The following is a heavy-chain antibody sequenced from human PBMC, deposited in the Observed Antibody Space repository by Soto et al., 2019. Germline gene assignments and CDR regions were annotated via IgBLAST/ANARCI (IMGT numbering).Heavy chain of an antibody. D-gene: IGHD5-18*01. CDR3: ARARGFSHGSNLPFDY. Sequence: QVQLVESGGGLVQPGRSLRLSCAASGFTFISYALHWVRQAPGKGLEWVAVTSYDGSSKYYADFVKGRFTISRDNSRDTLYLQMDSLRGEDTAVYYCARARGFSHGSNLPFDYWGRGTLVTVSS. CDR1: GFTFISYA. V-gene: IGHV3-30-3*01. CDR2: TSYDGSSK. J-gene: IGHJ4*02.